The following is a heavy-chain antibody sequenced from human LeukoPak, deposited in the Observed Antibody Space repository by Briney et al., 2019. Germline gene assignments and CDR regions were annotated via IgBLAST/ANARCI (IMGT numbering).Heavy chain of an antibody. V-gene: IGHV5-51*01. CDR1: GYRFTSYW. J-gene: IGHJ4*02. CDR2: VYPADSRA. D-gene: IGHD3-9*01. CDR3: ARHDWLPDY. Sequence: LGESLKISCKGSGYRFTSYWIGWVRQMPGKGLEWMGIVYPADSRAGYGPSFQGQVTISVDKSINTAYLQWSSLKASDTAIYYCARHDWLPDYWGQGTLVTASS.